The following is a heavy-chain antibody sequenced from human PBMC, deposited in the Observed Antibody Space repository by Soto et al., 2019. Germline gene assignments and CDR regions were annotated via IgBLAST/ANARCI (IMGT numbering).Heavy chain of an antibody. Sequence: PSETLSLTCAVYGGSFSGYYWSWIRQPPGKGLEWIGEINHSGSTNYNPSLKSRVTISVDTSKNQFSLKLSSVTAADTAVYYCARALILYYYGSGSPRRGYFDYWGQGTLVT. D-gene: IGHD3-10*01. CDR2: INHSGST. CDR1: GGSFSGYY. V-gene: IGHV4-34*01. CDR3: ARALILYYYGSGSPRRGYFDY. J-gene: IGHJ4*02.